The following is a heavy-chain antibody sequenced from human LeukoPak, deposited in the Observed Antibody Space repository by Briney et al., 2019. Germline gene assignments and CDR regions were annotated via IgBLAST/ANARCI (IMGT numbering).Heavy chain of an antibody. CDR2: IYPGDSDT. J-gene: IGHJ4*02. CDR1: GYIFTNYW. D-gene: IGHD3-22*01. CDR3: ARPLADSSGYYLSSVDY. V-gene: IGHV5-51*01. Sequence: RGESLKISCRGSGYIFTNYWIGWVRPMPGKGLEWMGIIYPGDSDTKYSPSFQGQVTISADKSISTAYLQWSSLKASDTAMYYCARPLADSSGYYLSSVDYWGQGSLVTVSS.